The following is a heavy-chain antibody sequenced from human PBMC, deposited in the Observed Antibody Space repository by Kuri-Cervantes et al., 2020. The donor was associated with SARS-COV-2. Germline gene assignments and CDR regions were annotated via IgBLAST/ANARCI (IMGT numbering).Heavy chain of an antibody. CDR3: ARLPSYYYYGMDV. V-gene: IGHV4-39*01. CDR2: IYYSGST. Sequence: SETLSLTCTVSGGSISSSSHYWGWIRQPPGKGLEWIGSIYYSGSTYYNPPLKSRVTISVDTSKNQFSLKLSSVTAADTAVYYCARLPSYYYYGMDVWGQGTTVTVSS. J-gene: IGHJ6*02. CDR1: GGSISSSSHY.